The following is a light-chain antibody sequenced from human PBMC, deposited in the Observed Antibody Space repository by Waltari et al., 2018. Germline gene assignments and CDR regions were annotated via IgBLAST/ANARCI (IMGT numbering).Light chain of an antibody. CDR3: AAWDDSLSAWV. Sequence: QSVLTQAPSASETPGQRVTISCSGSSSNIGNHYVYWYQQLPGTAPKLLIYKNNQRPAGVPDRFSGSKSGTSASRAISGLRSEDEADFYCAAWDDSLSAWVFGGGTKLTVL. V-gene: IGLV1-47*01. CDR2: KNN. CDR1: SSNIGNHY. J-gene: IGLJ3*02.